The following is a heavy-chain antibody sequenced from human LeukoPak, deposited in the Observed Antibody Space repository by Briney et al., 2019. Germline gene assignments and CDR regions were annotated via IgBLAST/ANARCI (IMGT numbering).Heavy chain of an antibody. V-gene: IGHV3-23*01. J-gene: IGHJ4*02. CDR3: AKIAPKRATPRGGVLDY. CDR1: GFTFSSYA. D-gene: IGHD1-26*01. Sequence: SGGSLRLSCAASGFTFSSYAMSWVRQAPGKGLEWVSAISGSGGSTYYADSVKGRFTISRDNSKNTPYLQMNSLRAEDTAVYYCAKIAPKRATPRGGVLDYWGQGTLVTVSS. CDR2: ISGSGGST.